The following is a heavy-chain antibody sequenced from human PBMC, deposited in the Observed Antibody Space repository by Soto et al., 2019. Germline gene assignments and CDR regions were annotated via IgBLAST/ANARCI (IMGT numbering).Heavy chain of an antibody. CDR1: GYTFIGFS. J-gene: IGHJ6*02. CDR2: INPKNGDT. D-gene: IGHD2-15*01. Sequence: ASVKVSCKSSGYTFIGFSLHWVRQAPGQGLEWMGWINPKNGDTYYAQKFQGRVTMTRDTSINTVYMELNSLKSDDTAVYYCSKGRWTVGHCSGGSCYDGLDVWGQGTTVTVSS. CDR3: SKGRWTVGHCSGGSCYDGLDV. V-gene: IGHV1-2*02.